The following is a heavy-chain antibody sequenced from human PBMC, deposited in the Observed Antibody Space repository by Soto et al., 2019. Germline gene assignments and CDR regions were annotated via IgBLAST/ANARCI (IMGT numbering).Heavy chain of an antibody. D-gene: IGHD2-15*01. J-gene: IGHJ4*02. CDR3: ARDPGYCSGGSCYVAGY. Sequence: EVQLVESGGGLVQPGGSLRLSCAASGFTFSSYWMHWVRQAPGKGLVWVSRINSDGSSTGYADSVMGRFTISRDNAKNPLFQQMNRLRAEDTAVYYCARDPGYCSGGSCYVAGYWGQGTQVTASA. CDR2: INSDGSST. CDR1: GFTFSSYW. V-gene: IGHV3-74*01.